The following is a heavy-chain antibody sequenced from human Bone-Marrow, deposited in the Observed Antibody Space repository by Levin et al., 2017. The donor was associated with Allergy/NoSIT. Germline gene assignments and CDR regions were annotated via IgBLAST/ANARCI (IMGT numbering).Heavy chain of an antibody. D-gene: IGHD3-16*01. Sequence: GESLKISCAASGFTFSSYAMSWVRQAPGKGLEWVSAISGSGGSTYYADSVKGRFTISRDNSKNTLYLQMNSLRAEDTAVYYCAKFLLGALDPFDYWGQGTLVTVSS. J-gene: IGHJ4*02. CDR3: AKFLLGALDPFDY. CDR1: GFTFSSYA. V-gene: IGHV3-23*01. CDR2: ISGSGGST.